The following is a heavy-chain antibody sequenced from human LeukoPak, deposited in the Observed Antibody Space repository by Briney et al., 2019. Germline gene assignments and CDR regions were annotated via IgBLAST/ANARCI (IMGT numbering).Heavy chain of an antibody. D-gene: IGHD3-10*01. CDR1: GGSISSSSYY. CDR3: ASKLTMVRGVSRYMDV. Sequence: PSETLSLTCTVSGGSISSSSYYWGWIRQPPGTGLEWIGSIYYSGSTYYNPSLKSRVTISVDTSKNQFSLKLSSVTAADTAVYYCASKLTMVRGVSRYMDVWGKGTTVTVSS. J-gene: IGHJ6*03. V-gene: IGHV4-39*01. CDR2: IYYSGST.